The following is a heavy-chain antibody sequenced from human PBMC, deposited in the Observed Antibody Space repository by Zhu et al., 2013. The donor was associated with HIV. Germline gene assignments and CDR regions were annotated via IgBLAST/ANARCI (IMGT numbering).Heavy chain of an antibody. CDR1: GYHFPGYY. CDR2: INPSGGST. V-gene: IGHV1-46*01. CDR3: ARDHSAAARRGFDY. Sequence: QAQLVQSGAEVQKPGASVKVSCKASGYHFPGYYIHWVRQAPGQGLEWMGIINPSGGSTSYAQKFQGRVTMTRDTSTSTVYMELSSLRSEDTAVYYCARDHSAAARRGFDYWAQGTLVHRLL. J-gene: IGHJ4*02. D-gene: IGHD6-13*01.